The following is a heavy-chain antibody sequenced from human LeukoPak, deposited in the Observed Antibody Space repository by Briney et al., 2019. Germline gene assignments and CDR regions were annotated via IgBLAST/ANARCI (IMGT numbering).Heavy chain of an antibody. J-gene: IGHJ4*02. CDR1: GFTVGSNY. CDR3: ARDLAAAGTGYFDY. D-gene: IGHD6-13*01. CDR2: IFSGGST. Sequence: PGGSLRLSCAASGFTVGSNYMNWVRQAPGKGLEWVSVIFSGGSTYYADSVKGRFVISRDNSKNTVFLQMNSLRAEDTAVYYCARDLAAAGTGYFDYWGQGTLVTVSS. V-gene: IGHV3-66*01.